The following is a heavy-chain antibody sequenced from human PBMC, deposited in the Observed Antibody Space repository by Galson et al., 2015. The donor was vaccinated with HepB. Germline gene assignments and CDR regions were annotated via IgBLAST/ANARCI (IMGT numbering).Heavy chain of an antibody. V-gene: IGHV3-30*18. CDR1: GFTFSVYG. D-gene: IGHD6-13*01. J-gene: IGHJ4*02. CDR2: ISYDGSNK. CDR3: AKVRGNPVAAAGTEWGLLDY. Sequence: SLRLSCAASGFTFSVYGMHWVRQAPGKGLEWVAVISYDGSNKYYADSVKGRFTISRDNSKNTLYLQMNSLRAEDTAVYYCAKVRGNPVAAAGTEWGLLDYWGQGTLATVSS.